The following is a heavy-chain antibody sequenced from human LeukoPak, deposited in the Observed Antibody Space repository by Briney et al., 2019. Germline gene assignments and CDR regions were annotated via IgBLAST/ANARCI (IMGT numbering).Heavy chain of an antibody. V-gene: IGHV1-18*01. Sequence: GASVKVSCKASGYTFTSYGISWVRQTPGQGRERMGWISAYNGNTNYAQKLQGRVTMTTDTSTSTAYMELRSLRSDDTAVYYCARDPDSSGWYRLFDPWGQGTLVTVSS. CDR3: ARDPDSSGWYRLFDP. CDR2: ISAYNGNT. CDR1: GYTFTSYG. J-gene: IGHJ5*02. D-gene: IGHD6-19*01.